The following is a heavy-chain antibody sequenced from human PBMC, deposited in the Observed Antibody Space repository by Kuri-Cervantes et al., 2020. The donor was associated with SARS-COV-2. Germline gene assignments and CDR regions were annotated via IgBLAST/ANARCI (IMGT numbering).Heavy chain of an antibody. J-gene: IGHJ5*02. CDR2: IGQDGSVK. D-gene: IGHD1-1*01. Sequence: GSLRLSCAASGFTFSTSWMSWVRQAPGKGLGWVANIGQDGSVKYYVDSAKGRFTISRDNAKNSLYLQMNSLRTDDMAVYYCAIGGNYWHAWGQGTLVTVSS. CDR3: AIGGNYWHA. V-gene: IGHV3-7*01. CDR1: GFTFSTSW.